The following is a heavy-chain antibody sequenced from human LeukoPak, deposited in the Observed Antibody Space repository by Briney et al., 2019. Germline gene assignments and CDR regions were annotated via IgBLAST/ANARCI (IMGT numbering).Heavy chain of an antibody. D-gene: IGHD2/OR15-2a*01. CDR3: ARLSSGQNNWFDP. CDR2: IYYSGST. J-gene: IGHJ5*02. CDR1: GGSISSYC. Sequence: SETLSLTCTVSGGSISSYCWSWIRQPPGKTLEWIGYIYYSGSTNYNPSLKSRVTMSVDTSKNQFSLKLSSVTAADTAVYYCARLSSGQNNWFDPWGQGTLVTVSS. V-gene: IGHV4-59*01.